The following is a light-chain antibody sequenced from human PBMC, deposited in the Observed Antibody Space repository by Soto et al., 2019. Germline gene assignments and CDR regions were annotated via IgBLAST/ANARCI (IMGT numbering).Light chain of an antibody. CDR2: KAS. J-gene: IGKJ1*01. V-gene: IGKV1-5*03. CDR3: QQYNSYPWT. CDR1: HSISSW. Sequence: DSHMTLSPFTLSASVGDRVTITCRASHSISSWLAWYQQKPGKAPKLLIYKASTLESGVPSNFSGSGSGTEFTLTISSLQPEDFATYYCQQYNSYPWTFGQGTKVDIK.